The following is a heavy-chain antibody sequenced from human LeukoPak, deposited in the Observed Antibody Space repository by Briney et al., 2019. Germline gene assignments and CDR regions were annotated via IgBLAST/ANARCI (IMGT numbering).Heavy chain of an antibody. J-gene: IGHJ2*01. CDR2: ISINGGTA. CDR1: GFTFSSYA. CDR3: AKGYSSSWYWYFDL. V-gene: IGHV3-64*01. Sequence: VGSLRLSCAASGFTFSSYAMHWVRQAPGKGLEYVSAISINGGTAYYANSVKGRFTISRDNSKNTLYLQMGSLRAEDMAVYYCAKGYSSSWYWYFDLWGRGTLVTVSS. D-gene: IGHD6-13*01.